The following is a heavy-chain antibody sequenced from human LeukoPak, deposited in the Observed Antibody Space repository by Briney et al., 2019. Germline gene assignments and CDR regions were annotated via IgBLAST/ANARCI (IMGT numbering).Heavy chain of an antibody. Sequence: PSETLSLTCTVSGGSISSSSYYWGWIRQPPGKGLDWIGSIYYSGNTYYNPSLKSRVTISVDTSKNQFSLKLNSVTAADTAVYYCARVGQLAFDYWGQGTLVTVSS. CDR1: GGSISSSSYY. V-gene: IGHV4-39*07. CDR2: IYYSGNT. D-gene: IGHD6-13*01. J-gene: IGHJ4*02. CDR3: ARVGQLAFDY.